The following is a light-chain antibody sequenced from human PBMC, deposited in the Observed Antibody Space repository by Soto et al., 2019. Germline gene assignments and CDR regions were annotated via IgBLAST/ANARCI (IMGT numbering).Light chain of an antibody. CDR2: GAS. Sequence: EIVMTQSPATLSVSPGERATLSCRASQSVSSNLAWYQQRLGQTPRLLISGASTRATGIPARSSGSVSGTDFTLTISRLEPEDFAVYYCQQYGSSGTFGQGTKVDIK. J-gene: IGKJ1*01. CDR1: QSVSSN. V-gene: IGKV3-15*01. CDR3: QQYGSSGT.